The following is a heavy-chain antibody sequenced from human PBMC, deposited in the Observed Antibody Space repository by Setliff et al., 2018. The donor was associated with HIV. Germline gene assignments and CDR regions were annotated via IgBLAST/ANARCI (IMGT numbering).Heavy chain of an antibody. Sequence: GASVKVSCKASGYTFTGYYMHWVRQAPGQGLEWMGWINPHSGDTNYAQKFQDRVTMTRDTSVNIAYMQLSRLRPDDTAVYYCARAPTLFGVEYYYYFGMDVWGQGTTVTVS. CDR1: GYTFTGYY. CDR2: INPHSGDT. CDR3: ARAPTLFGVEYYYYFGMDV. D-gene: IGHD3-3*01. V-gene: IGHV1-2*02. J-gene: IGHJ6*02.